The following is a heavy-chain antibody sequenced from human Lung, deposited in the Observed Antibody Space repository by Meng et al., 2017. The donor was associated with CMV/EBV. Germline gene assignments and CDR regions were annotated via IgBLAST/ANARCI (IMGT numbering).Heavy chain of an antibody. CDR1: GFSLSNARMG. V-gene: IGHV2-26*01. D-gene: IGHD6-6*01. Sequence: SAPTLVKPTETLTLTCTVSGFSLSNARMGVSWIRQPPGKALEWLAHIFSNDEKSYSTSLKSRLTISKDTSKSQVVLTMTNMDPVDTATYYCAWKVPGYSSSSPGYYYYGMDVWGQGTTVTVSS. CDR2: IFSNDEK. CDR3: AWKVPGYSSSSPGYYYYGMDV. J-gene: IGHJ6*02.